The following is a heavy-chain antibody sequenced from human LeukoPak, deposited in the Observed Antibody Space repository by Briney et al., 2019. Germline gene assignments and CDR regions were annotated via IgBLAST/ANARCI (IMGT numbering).Heavy chain of an antibody. Sequence: GGSLRLSCAASGFTFRNYVIHWVRQAPGKGLEWVAVTSSDLNVKLYADSVKGRFTISRDNSRSTLYLQMNSLRPEDTAIYYCAREGYYGSGSPPSLYYDYWGQGTLVTVSS. V-gene: IGHV3-30-3*01. J-gene: IGHJ4*02. CDR2: TSSDLNVK. CDR3: AREGYYGSGSPPSLYYDY. D-gene: IGHD3-10*01. CDR1: GFTFRNYV.